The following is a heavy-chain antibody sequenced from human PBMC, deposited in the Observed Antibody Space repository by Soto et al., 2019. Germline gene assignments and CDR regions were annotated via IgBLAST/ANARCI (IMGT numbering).Heavy chain of an antibody. J-gene: IGHJ6*02. D-gene: IGHD3-3*01. Sequence: QVQLVQSGAEVKKPGSSVKVSCKASGGTFSSYAISWVRQAPGQGLEWMGGIIPIFGTANYAQKLQGRVTITADKSTSTAYMERSSLRSEDTAVYYCITTISGRRHGMDVWGQGTTVTVSS. CDR2: IIPIFGTA. CDR3: ITTISGRRHGMDV. V-gene: IGHV1-69*06. CDR1: GGTFSSYA.